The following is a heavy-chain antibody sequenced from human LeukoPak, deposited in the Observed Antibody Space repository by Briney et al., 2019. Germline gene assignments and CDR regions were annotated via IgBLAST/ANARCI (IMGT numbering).Heavy chain of an antibody. D-gene: IGHD4-17*01. V-gene: IGHV3-11*01. Sequence: GGSLRLSCAASGFTFSDYCMSWIRQAPGKGLEWVSYISSSGSTIYYADSVKGRFTISRDNAKNSLYLQMNSLRAEDTAVYYCARYREDYGDYVASTSTPIDYWGQGTLVTVSS. CDR1: GFTFSDYC. J-gene: IGHJ4*02. CDR3: ARYREDYGDYVASTSTPIDY. CDR2: ISSSGSTI.